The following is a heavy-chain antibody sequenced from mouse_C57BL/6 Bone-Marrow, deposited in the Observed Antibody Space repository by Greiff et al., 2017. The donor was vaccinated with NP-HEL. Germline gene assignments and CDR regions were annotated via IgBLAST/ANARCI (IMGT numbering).Heavy chain of an antibody. CDR2: ISNGGGST. Sequence: EVQLQESGGGLVQPGGSLKLSCAASGFTFSDYYMYWVRQTPEKRLEWVAYISNGGGSTYYPDTVKGRFTISRDNAKNTLYLQMSRLKSEDTAMYYCASRSSYAMDYWGQGTSVTVSS. CDR1: GFTFSDYY. D-gene: IGHD1-1*01. V-gene: IGHV5-12*01. CDR3: ASRSSYAMDY. J-gene: IGHJ4*01.